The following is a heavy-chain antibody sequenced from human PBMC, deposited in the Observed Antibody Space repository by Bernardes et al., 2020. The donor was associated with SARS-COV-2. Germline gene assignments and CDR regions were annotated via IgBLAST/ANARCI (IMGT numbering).Heavy chain of an antibody. V-gene: IGHV5-51*01. D-gene: IGHD1-1*01. Sequence: GESLKISCEASGYNFATYWIGWVRQMPGKGLEWVGIVYPGDSSTRYSPSFQGLVTISADRSINTAYLQWSSLEASDTAIYYCARQHGAAGTTGGMDVWGPGTTVSVS. J-gene: IGHJ6*02. CDR3: ARQHGAAGTTGGMDV. CDR2: VYPGDSST. CDR1: GYNFATYW.